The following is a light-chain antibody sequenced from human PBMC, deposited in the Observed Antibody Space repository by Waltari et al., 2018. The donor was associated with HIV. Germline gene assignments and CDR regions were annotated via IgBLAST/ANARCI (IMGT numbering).Light chain of an antibody. J-gene: IGLJ2*01. CDR2: KDT. V-gene: IGLV3-27*01. CDR3: YSTSDDNVV. Sequence: SYELTQPSSVSVSPGQTARITCSGDKLPEKYARWFQQRPGQAPVLLIYKDTERPSGISERFSGSSSGTTVTLTITGAQVEDGADDCCYSTSDDNVVFGGGTKLMVL. CDR1: KLPEKY.